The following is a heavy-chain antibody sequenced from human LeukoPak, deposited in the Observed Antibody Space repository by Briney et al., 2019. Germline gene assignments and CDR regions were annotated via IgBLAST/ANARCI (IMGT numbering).Heavy chain of an antibody. CDR1: GFTFSIYN. D-gene: IGHD3-10*01. V-gene: IGHV3-30*03. J-gene: IGHJ4*02. CDR3: AREGYYGSGSPPSLYFDY. CDR2: TSSDLNVK. Sequence: GGSLRLSCAASGFTFSIYNMNWVRQAPGKGLEWVAVTSSDLNVKLYADSVKGRFTISRDNSRSTLYLQMNSLRPEDTAIYYCAREGYYGSGSPPSLYFDYWGQGTLVTVSS.